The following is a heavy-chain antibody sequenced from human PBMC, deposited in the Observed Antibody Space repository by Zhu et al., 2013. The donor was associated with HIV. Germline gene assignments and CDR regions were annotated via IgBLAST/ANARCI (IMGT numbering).Heavy chain of an antibody. CDR1: GYTFTGYY. Sequence: QVQLVQSGAEVKKPGASVKVSCKASGYTFTGYYVHWVRQAPGQGLEWMGWINPNSGGTNYAQKFQGRATMTRDTSIRTAYMELSRLTSDDTAVYYCARGEETTVTTIDWFDPWGQGTLVTVSS. V-gene: IGHV1-2*02. CDR3: ARGEETTVTTIDWFDP. J-gene: IGHJ5*02. D-gene: IGHD4-4*01. CDR2: INPNSGGT.